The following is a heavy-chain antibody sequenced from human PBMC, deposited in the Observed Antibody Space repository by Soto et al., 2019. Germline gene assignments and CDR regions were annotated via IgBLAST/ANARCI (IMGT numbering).Heavy chain of an antibody. J-gene: IGHJ6*02. Sequence: QVQLVESGGGVVQPGRSLRLSCAASGFTFSSYAMHWVRQAPGKGLEWVAVISYDGSNKYYADSVKGRFTISRDNSKNTLYLQMNSLRAEDTAVYYCAREGGLVRGPKYYYGIDVWGQGTTVTVSS. D-gene: IGHD3-10*01. CDR2: ISYDGSNK. V-gene: IGHV3-30-3*01. CDR1: GFTFSSYA. CDR3: AREGGLVRGPKYYYGIDV.